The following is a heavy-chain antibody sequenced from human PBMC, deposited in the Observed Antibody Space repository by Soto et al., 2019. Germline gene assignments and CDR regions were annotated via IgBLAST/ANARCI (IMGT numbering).Heavy chain of an antibody. D-gene: IGHD1-20*01. V-gene: IGHV3-30*18. J-gene: IGHJ5*02. CDR3: AKGFGISA. CDR2: ISYDGSNK. CDR1: GFTFSSYG. Sequence: GGSLRLSCAASGFTFSSYGMHWVRQAPGKGLEWVAVISYDGSNKYYADSVKGRFTISRDNSKNTLYLQMNSLRAEDTAVYYCAKGFGISAWGQGTLVTVSS.